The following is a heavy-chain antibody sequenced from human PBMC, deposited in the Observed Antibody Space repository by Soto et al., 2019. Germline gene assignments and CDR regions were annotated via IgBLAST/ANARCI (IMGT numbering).Heavy chain of an antibody. CDR2: INPNSGGT. J-gene: IGHJ6*02. Sequence: ASVKVSCKASGYTFTGYYMHWVRQAPGQGLEWMGWINPNSGGTNYAQKFQGRVTMIRDTSISTAYMELSRLRSDDTAVYYCARVNTIFGVVIPYYYGMDVWGQGTTVTVSS. V-gene: IGHV1-2*02. CDR1: GYTFTGYY. CDR3: ARVNTIFGVVIPYYYGMDV. D-gene: IGHD3-3*01.